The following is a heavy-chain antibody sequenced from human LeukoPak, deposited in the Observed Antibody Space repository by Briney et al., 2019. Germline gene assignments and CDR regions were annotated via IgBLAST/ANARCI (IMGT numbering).Heavy chain of an antibody. CDR3: ARGYYGSGSYYDY. J-gene: IGHJ4*02. V-gene: IGHV4-34*01. Sequence: SETLSLTCAVHGDSFRGYYWSSIRQPPRKGVEWIGKINHSGSTNYNPSLKSRVTISVDTSKNQFSLKLSSVTAADTAVYYCARGYYGSGSYYDYWGQGTLATVSS. D-gene: IGHD3-10*01. CDR1: GDSFRGYY. CDR2: INHSGST.